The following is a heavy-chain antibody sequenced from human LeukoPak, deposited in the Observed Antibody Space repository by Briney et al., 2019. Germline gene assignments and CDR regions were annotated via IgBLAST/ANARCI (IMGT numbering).Heavy chain of an antibody. CDR3: ARRGYSSGWYVWGWFDP. CDR2: INHSGST. Sequence: PSETLSLTCAVYGGSFSGYYWSWIRQPPGKGLEWIGEINHSGSTNYNPSLKSRVTISVDTSKNQFSLKLSSVTAADTAVYYCARRGYSSGWYVWGWFDPWGQGTLVTVSS. D-gene: IGHD6-19*01. CDR1: GGSFSGYY. J-gene: IGHJ5*02. V-gene: IGHV4-34*01.